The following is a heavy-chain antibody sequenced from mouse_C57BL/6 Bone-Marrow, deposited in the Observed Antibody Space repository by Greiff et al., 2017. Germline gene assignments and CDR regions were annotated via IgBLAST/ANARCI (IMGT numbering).Heavy chain of an antibody. Sequence: VQRVESGPELVKPGASVKISCKASGYSFTSYYIHWVKQRPGQGLEWIGWIYPGSGNTKYNEKFKGKATLTADTSSSTAYMQLSSLTSEDSAVYYCARLVHYFDYWGQGTTLTVSS. V-gene: IGHV1-66*01. CDR1: GYSFTSYY. J-gene: IGHJ2*01. CDR2: IYPGSGNT. CDR3: ARLVHYFDY.